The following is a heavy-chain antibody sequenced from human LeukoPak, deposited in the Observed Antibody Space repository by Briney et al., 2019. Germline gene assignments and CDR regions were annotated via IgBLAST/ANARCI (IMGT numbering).Heavy chain of an antibody. Sequence: PSETLSLTCTVSGGSISSSSYYWGWIRQPPGKGLEGIGSIYYSGSTYYNPSLKRRVTISVDTSKNQFSLKLSSVTAADTAVYYCARTHGDYEGDFDYWGQGTLVTVSS. J-gene: IGHJ4*02. CDR1: GGSISSSSYY. V-gene: IGHV4-39*01. CDR3: ARTHGDYEGDFDY. CDR2: IYYSGST. D-gene: IGHD4-17*01.